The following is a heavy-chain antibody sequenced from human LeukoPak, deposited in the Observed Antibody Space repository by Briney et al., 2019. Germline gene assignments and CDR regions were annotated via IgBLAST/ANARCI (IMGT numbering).Heavy chain of an antibody. Sequence: PGGSLRLSCAASGFTFSSYSMNWVRQAPGKGLEWVSSISSSSSYIYYADSVKGRLTISRDNAKNSLYLQMNSLRAEDTAVYYCARAPPKYTSSWHFVWGQGTLVTVSS. CDR2: ISSSSSYI. V-gene: IGHV3-21*01. J-gene: IGHJ4*02. D-gene: IGHD6-13*01. CDR1: GFTFSSYS. CDR3: ARAPPKYTSSWHFV.